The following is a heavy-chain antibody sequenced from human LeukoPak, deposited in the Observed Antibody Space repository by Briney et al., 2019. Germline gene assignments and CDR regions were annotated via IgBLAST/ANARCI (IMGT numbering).Heavy chain of an antibody. CDR1: GYSFTSYW. J-gene: IGHJ4*02. V-gene: IGHV5-51*01. CDR3: ARREWELSTYYFDY. Sequence: GESLKISCKGSGYSFTSYWICWVRQMPGKGLEWMGLIYPGDSDTRYSPSFQGQVTISADKSISTAYLQWSSLKASDTAMYYCARREWELSTYYFDYWGQGTLVTVSS. D-gene: IGHD1-26*01. CDR2: IYPGDSDT.